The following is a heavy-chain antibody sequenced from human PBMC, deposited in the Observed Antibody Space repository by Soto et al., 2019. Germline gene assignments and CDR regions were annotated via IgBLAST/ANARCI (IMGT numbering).Heavy chain of an antibody. CDR1: GFSLDTTGVG. V-gene: IGHV2-5*02. D-gene: IGHD2-2*01. Sequence: QITLKESGPTLLEPTQTLTLTCSFSGFSLDTTGVGVGWLRQPPGKALEWLALIYWDDDKRYRPSPRSSLSTTGGPSENHVTLTMTNVHPVDTATSDCAHLDNFCGSNCYAGLSDYFDSWGHGTLVIVSS. CDR2: IYWDDDK. J-gene: IGHJ4*03. CDR3: AHLDNFCGSNCYAGLSDYFDS.